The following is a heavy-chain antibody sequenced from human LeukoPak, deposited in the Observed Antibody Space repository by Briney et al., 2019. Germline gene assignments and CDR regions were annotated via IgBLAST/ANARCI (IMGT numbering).Heavy chain of an antibody. V-gene: IGHV4-34*01. CDR2: INHSGST. D-gene: IGHD2-15*01. CDR3: ARGALCSGGSCYYNWFDP. CDR1: GGSFSGYY. Sequence: NPSETLSLTCAVYGGSFSGYYWSWIRQPPGKGLEWIGEINHSGSTNYNPSLKSRVTISVDTSKNQFSLKLSSVTAADTAVYYCARGALCSGGSCYYNWFDPWGQGTLVTVSS. J-gene: IGHJ5*02.